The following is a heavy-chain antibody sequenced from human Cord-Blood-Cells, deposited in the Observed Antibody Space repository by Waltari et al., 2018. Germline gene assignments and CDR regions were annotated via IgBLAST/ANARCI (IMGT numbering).Heavy chain of an antibody. CDR1: GGSFSGYY. J-gene: IGHJ4*02. V-gene: IGHV4-34*01. CDR2: INHSGST. D-gene: IGHD1-26*01. Sequence: QVQLQQWGAGLLTHSETLSLTCAVYGGSFSGYYWSWIRQPPGKGLEWIGEINHSGSTNYNPALKSRVTISVDTSKNQFSLKLSSVTAADTAVYYCARGELFFDYWGQGTLVTVSS. CDR3: ARGELFFDY.